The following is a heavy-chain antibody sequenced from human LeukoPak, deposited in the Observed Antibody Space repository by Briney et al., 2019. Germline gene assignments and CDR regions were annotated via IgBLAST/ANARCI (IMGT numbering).Heavy chain of an antibody. Sequence: GGSLRLSCAASGFTFSSYAMHWVRQAPGKGLEWVAVISYDGSNKYYADSVKGRFTISRDNSKNTLYLQMNSLRAEDTAVYYCAKAWSIAARSVFYLVDYWGQGTLVTVSS. CDR3: AKAWSIAARSVFYLVDY. CDR2: ISYDGSNK. V-gene: IGHV3-30-3*01. CDR1: GFTFSSYA. D-gene: IGHD6-6*01. J-gene: IGHJ4*02.